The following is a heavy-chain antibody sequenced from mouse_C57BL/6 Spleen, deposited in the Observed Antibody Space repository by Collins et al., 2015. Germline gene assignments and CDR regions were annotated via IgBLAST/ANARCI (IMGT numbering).Heavy chain of an antibody. CDR3: ARDVKWYFDV. Sequence: DVQLQESGPGLVKPSQSLSLTCSVTGYSITSGYYWNWIRQFPGNKLEWMGYISYDGSNNYNPSLKNRISITRDASKNQFFLKLNSVTTEDTATYYCARDVKWYFDVWGAGTTVTVSS. CDR2: ISYDGSN. CDR1: GYSITSGYY. V-gene: IGHV3-6*02. J-gene: IGHJ1*01.